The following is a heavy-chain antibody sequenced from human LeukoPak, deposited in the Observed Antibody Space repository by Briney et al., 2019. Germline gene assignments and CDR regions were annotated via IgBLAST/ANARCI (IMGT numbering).Heavy chain of an antibody. CDR3: AKDRAQQLVLDF. Sequence: PGGSLRLSCAASGLTFSSYSMSWVRQAPGKGLYWVSGISASGSSTYYADSVKGRFTISRDNSKNTLFLQMNSLRAEDTAVYYCAKDRAQQLVLDFWGQGTLVTVSS. J-gene: IGHJ4*02. CDR1: GLTFSSYS. D-gene: IGHD6-13*01. CDR2: ISASGSST. V-gene: IGHV3-23*01.